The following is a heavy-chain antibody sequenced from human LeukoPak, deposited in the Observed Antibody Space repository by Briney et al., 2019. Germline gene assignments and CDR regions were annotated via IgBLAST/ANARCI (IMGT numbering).Heavy chain of an antibody. Sequence: KPSETLSLTCTVSGDSISNGGSISSYYWSWIRQPPGKGLEWIGYIYYSGSTNYNPSLKSRVTISVDTSKNQFSLKLSSVTAADTAVYYCARGLKWQLRFIDAFDIWGQGTMVTVSS. J-gene: IGHJ3*02. D-gene: IGHD4-17*01. CDR3: ARGLKWQLRFIDAFDI. CDR2: IYYSGST. CDR1: GDSISNGGSISSYY. V-gene: IGHV4-61*01.